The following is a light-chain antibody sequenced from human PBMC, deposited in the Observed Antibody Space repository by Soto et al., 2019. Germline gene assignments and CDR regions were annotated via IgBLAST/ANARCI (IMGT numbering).Light chain of an antibody. CDR2: DAT. V-gene: IGLV2-23*01. CDR3: GSCAGSSCHVV. CDR1: SCDVGSYNL. Sequence: QSALTQPASVSGSPGQSVTISCTGTSCDVGSYNLVSWYQQHPGTAPTLMIYDATNRPSGVSNRFSGSKSGNTASLAISGLQAEDEADYYCGSCAGSSCHVVFGRGTQLTVL. J-gene: IGLJ2*01.